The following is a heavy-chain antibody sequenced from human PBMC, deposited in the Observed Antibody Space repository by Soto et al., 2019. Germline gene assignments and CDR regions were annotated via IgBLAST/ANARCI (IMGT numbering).Heavy chain of an antibody. Sequence: SETLSSPALSLVAPSRVVVTTGAGSASTQEGAWSGLGTSITLGAPTTTHPSRAELPFSVDTSKNQFSLKLSSVTAADTAVYYCARDVTSNHNCFDLWGHGTLVTVSS. CDR3: ARDVTSNHNCFDL. CDR2: SITLGAP. J-gene: IGHJ5*02. V-gene: IGHV4-31*11. D-gene: IGHD2-2*01. CDR1: VAPSRVVVTT.